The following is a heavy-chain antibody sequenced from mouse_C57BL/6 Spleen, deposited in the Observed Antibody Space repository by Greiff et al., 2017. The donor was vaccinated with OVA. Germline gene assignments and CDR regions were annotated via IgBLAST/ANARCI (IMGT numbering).Heavy chain of an antibody. Sequence: EVKLMESGGDLVKPGGSLKLSCAASGFTFSSYGMSWVRQTPDKRLEWVATISSGGSYTYYPDSVKGRFTISRDNAKNTLYLQMSSLKSEDTAMYYCARPWEVSLYYAMDYWGQGTSVTVSS. V-gene: IGHV5-6*01. CDR3: ARPWEVSLYYAMDY. D-gene: IGHD4-1*01. J-gene: IGHJ4*01. CDR2: ISSGGSYT. CDR1: GFTFSSYG.